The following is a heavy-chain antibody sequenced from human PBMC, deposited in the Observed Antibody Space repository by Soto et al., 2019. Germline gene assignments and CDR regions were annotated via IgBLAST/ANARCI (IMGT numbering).Heavy chain of an antibody. V-gene: IGHV4-39*01. Sequence: SETLSLTCTVSGGSISSSSYYWGWIRQPPGKGLEWIGSIYYSGSTYYNPSLKSRVTISVDTSKNQFSLKLSSVTAADTAVYYCARHGPLGSCSSTSCTFVGWFDPWGQGTLVTVSS. J-gene: IGHJ5*02. CDR3: ARHGPLGSCSSTSCTFVGWFDP. D-gene: IGHD2-2*01. CDR2: IYYSGST. CDR1: GGSISSSSYY.